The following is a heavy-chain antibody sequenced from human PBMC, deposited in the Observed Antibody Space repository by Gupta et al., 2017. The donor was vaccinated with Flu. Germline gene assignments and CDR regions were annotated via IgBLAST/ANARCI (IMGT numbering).Heavy chain of an antibody. D-gene: IGHD4-4*01. CDR3: VRDVGHSNSPLDY. J-gene: IGHJ4*02. CDR1: GFTFSSPW. Sequence: EVQLVESGGALVQPGGSLRLSCVASGFTFSSPWMHWVRQGPEKGLLWVSRIDNDGTNTNYADAVRGRFTISRDNTKNTLFLQMDGLRAEDTGVYYCVRDVGHSNSPLDYWGQGTLVGVSS. CDR2: IDNDGTNT. V-gene: IGHV3-74*01.